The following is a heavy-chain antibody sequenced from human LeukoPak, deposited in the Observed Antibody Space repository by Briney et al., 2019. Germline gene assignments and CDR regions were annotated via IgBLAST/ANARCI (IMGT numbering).Heavy chain of an antibody. Sequence: PSETLSLTCTVSGGSISSSSYYWGWIRQPPGKGLEWIGSIYYSGSTYYNPSLKSRVTISLDTSKNQFSLKLNSVTAADSAVYYCASADVDTAVVTYFDSWGQGTLVTVSS. CDR3: ASADVDTAVVTYFDS. V-gene: IGHV4-39*07. CDR2: IYYSGST. D-gene: IGHD5-18*01. CDR1: GGSISSSSYY. J-gene: IGHJ4*02.